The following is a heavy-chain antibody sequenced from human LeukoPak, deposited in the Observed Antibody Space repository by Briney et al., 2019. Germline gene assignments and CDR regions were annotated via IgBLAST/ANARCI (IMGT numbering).Heavy chain of an antibody. V-gene: IGHV1-18*01. D-gene: IGHD3-22*01. CDR3: ASLKNYYDSSGYLVTDAFDI. CDR2: ISAYNGNT. Sequence: GASVKVSCKASGYTFTSYGISWVRQAPGQGLEWMGWISAYNGNTNYAQKLQGRVTMSTDTSTSTGYMELRSLKSDDTAVYYCASLKNYYDSSGYLVTDAFDIWGQGTMATVSS. J-gene: IGHJ3*02. CDR1: GYTFTSYG.